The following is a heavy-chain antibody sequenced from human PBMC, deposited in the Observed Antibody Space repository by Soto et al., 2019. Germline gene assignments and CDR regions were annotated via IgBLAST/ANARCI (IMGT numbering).Heavy chain of an antibody. CDR1: GFTFSSYA. Sequence: EVQLLESGGGLVQPGGSLRLSCAASGFTFSSYAMSWVRQAPGKGLEWVSAVSGSGGSTYYADSVKGRFTISRDNYKIQLYLQMNSLRAEDTALYDCAKGELVPLCWGQGTLVTVSS. V-gene: IGHV3-23*01. D-gene: IGHD2-8*02. CDR2: VSGSGGST. J-gene: IGHJ4*02. CDR3: AKGELVPLC.